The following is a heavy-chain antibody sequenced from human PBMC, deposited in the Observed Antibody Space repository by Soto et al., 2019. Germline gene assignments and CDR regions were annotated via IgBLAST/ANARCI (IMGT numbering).Heavy chain of an antibody. V-gene: IGHV4-59*01. J-gene: IGHJ6*02. CDR3: ARGEGWAAAGQDV. Sequence: QVQLQESGPGLVKPSETLSLTCTVSGGSISSYYWSWIRQPPGKGLEWIGYIYYSGSTNYNPSLKSRVTISVDTFKNQFSLKLSSVTAADTAVYYCARGEGWAAAGQDVWGQGTTVTVSS. CDR2: IYYSGST. CDR1: GGSISSYY. D-gene: IGHD6-13*01.